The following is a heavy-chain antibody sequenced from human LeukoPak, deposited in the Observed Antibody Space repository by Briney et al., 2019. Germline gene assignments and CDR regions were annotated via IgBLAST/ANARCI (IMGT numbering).Heavy chain of an antibody. V-gene: IGHV3-53*04. Sequence: PGGSLRPSCAASGFTVSSNYMSWVRQAPGKGLEWVSVIYSGGSTYYADSVKGRFTISRHNSKNTLYLQMNSLRAEDTAVYYCARVPLGGGNSIWYFDLWGRGTLVTVSS. CDR3: ARVPLGGGNSIWYFDL. J-gene: IGHJ2*01. CDR1: GFTVSSNY. CDR2: IYSGGST. D-gene: IGHD4-23*01.